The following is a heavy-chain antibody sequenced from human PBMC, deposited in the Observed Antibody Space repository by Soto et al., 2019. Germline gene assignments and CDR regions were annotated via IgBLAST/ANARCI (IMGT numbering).Heavy chain of an antibody. V-gene: IGHV4-59*01. CDR1: GGSISSYY. CDR3: ARGWNIVATIPPEFDY. J-gene: IGHJ4*02. CDR2: IYYSGST. Sequence: QVQLQESGPGLVKPSETLSLTCTVSGGSISSYYWSWIRQPPGKGLEWIGYIYYSGSTNYNPSLKSRVTISVDPSKNQFSLKLSSVTAADTAVYYCARGWNIVATIPPEFDYWGQGTLVTVSS. D-gene: IGHD5-12*01.